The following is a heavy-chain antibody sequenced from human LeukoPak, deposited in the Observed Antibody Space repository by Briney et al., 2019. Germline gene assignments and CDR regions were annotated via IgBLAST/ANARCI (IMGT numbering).Heavy chain of an antibody. CDR1: GFTFSSYA. CDR3: ARGIAAALDGFGAFDI. V-gene: IGHV3-20*01. Sequence: GGSLRLSCAASGFTFSSYAMSWVRQAPGKGLEWVSGINWNGGSTGYADSVKGRFTISRDNAKNSLYLQMNSLRAEDTALYHCARGIAAALDGFGAFDIWGQGTMVTVSS. CDR2: INWNGGST. J-gene: IGHJ3*02. D-gene: IGHD6-13*01.